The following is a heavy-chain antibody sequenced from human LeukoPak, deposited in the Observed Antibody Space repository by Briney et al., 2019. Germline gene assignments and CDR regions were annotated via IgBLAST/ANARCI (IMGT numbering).Heavy chain of an antibody. Sequence: GSVKVSCKASGYTFSDYYMHWVRQAPGQGLEWMGWINPKSGDTNYSQKFQARVTMTRDTSITTTYIELSRLSSDDTAVYYCARQDTGQLDYWGQGTLVTVSS. V-gene: IGHV1-2*02. CDR3: ARQDTGQLDY. D-gene: IGHD2-8*02. J-gene: IGHJ4*02. CDR2: INPKSGDT. CDR1: GYTFSDYY.